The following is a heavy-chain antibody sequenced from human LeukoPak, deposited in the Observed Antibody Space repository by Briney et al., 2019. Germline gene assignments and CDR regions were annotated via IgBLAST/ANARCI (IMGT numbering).Heavy chain of an antibody. V-gene: IGHV1-69*13. J-gene: IGHJ6*03. D-gene: IGHD6-6*01. CDR2: IIPIFGTA. Sequence: SVKVSCKASGYTFTSYDINWVRQAPGQGLEWMGGIIPIFGTANYAQKFQGRVTITADESTSTAYMELSSLRSEDTAVYYCARCESSSSSWGYYYMDVWGKGTTVTVSS. CDR3: ARCESSSSSWGYYYMDV. CDR1: GYTFTSYD.